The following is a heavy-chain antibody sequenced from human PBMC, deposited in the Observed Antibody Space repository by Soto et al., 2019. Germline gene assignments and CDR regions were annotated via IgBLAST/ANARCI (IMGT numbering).Heavy chain of an antibody. CDR3: ARDASTYYDSSGYYLEY. J-gene: IGHJ4*02. CDR1: GFTFSSYS. Sequence: GGSLRLSCAASGFTFSSYSMNWVRQAPGKGLEWVSYISSSSSTIYYADSVKGRFTISRDNAKNSLYLQMNSLRAEDTAVYYCARDASTYYDSSGYYLEYWGQGTLVTVSS. CDR2: ISSSSSTI. D-gene: IGHD3-22*01. V-gene: IGHV3-48*01.